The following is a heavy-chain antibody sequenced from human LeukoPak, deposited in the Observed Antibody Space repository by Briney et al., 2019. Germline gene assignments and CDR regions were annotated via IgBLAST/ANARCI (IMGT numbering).Heavy chain of an antibody. V-gene: IGHV3-48*04. CDR1: GFTFSSYS. CDR2: ISSSGSTI. Sequence: GGSLRLSCTASGFTFSSYSMNWVHQAPGKGLEWVSYISSSGSTIYYADSVKGRFTISRDNAKNSLYLQMNSLRAEDTAVYYCARAPSDSKYNWNTYYYYYMDVWGKGTTVTVSS. J-gene: IGHJ6*03. CDR3: ARAPSDSKYNWNTYYYYYMDV. D-gene: IGHD1/OR15-1a*01.